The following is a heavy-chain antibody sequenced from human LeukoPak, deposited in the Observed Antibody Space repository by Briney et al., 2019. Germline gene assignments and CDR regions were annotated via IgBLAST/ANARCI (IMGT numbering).Heavy chain of an antibody. CDR3: ARDLEAAAGRFYSYMDV. D-gene: IGHD2-2*01. V-gene: IGHV4-59*01. J-gene: IGHJ6*03. CDR2: IYYSGRT. Sequence: KSSETLSLTCTVSGGSISSYYWNWIRQPPGKGLEWIGYIYYSGRTNYNPSLKSRVTISVDTSKNQFSLKLTSVTAADTAVYYCARDLEAAAGRFYSYMDVWGKGTTVTVSS. CDR1: GGSISSYY.